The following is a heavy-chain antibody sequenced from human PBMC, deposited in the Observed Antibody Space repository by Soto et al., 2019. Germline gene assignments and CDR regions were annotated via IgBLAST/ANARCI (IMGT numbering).Heavy chain of an antibody. CDR1: GFTFSSYA. CDR3: AKEQRGSGYFDRLPTIV. D-gene: IGHD3-9*01. V-gene: IGHV3-23*01. J-gene: IGHJ4*02. Sequence: SLRLSCAASGFTFSSYAMSWVRQAPGKGLEWVSAISGSGDSTYYADSVKGRFTISRDNSKNTLYLQMNSLRAEDTAVYYCAKEQRGSGYFDRLPTIVWGKGTLVTVSS. CDR2: ISGSGDST.